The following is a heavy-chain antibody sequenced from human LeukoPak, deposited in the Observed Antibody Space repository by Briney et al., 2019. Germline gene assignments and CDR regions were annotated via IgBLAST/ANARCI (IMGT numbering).Heavy chain of an antibody. CDR3: ATYSAAGRTYYFDY. CDR2: ISPYNGNT. Sequence: ASVKVSCKASGYSFTNYGITWVRQAPGQGLEWMGWISPYNGNTNYAQKLQGRVTMTRDTSTSTAYMELRSLRSGDTAVYYCATYSAAGRTYYFDYWGQGALVTVSS. J-gene: IGHJ4*02. CDR1: GYSFTNYG. V-gene: IGHV1-18*01. D-gene: IGHD6-13*01.